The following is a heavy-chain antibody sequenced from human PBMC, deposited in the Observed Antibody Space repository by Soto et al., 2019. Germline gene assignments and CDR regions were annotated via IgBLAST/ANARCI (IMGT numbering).Heavy chain of an antibody. V-gene: IGHV3-30*18. CDR3: AKDLGVTPAVGY. CDR1: GFTFSSYG. J-gene: IGHJ4*02. CDR2: ISYDGSNK. Sequence: QVQLVESGGGVVQPGRSLRLSCAASGFTFSSYGMHWVRQAPGKGLEWVAVISYDGSNKYYADSVKGRFTISRDNSKNTLYLQMNGLRAEDTAVYYCAKDLGVTPAVGYWGQGTLVTVSS. D-gene: IGHD3-16*01.